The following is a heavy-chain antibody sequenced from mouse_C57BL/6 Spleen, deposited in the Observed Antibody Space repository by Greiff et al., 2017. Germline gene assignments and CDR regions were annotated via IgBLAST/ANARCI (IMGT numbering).Heavy chain of an antibody. J-gene: IGHJ1*03. D-gene: IGHD1-1*01. V-gene: IGHV5-17*01. CDR1: GFTFSDYG. CDR3: AKAYYYGSSPYWDFDV. Sequence: EVKLVESGGGLVKPGGSLKLSCAASGFTFSDYGMHWVRQAPEKGLEWVAYISSGSSTIYYAETVKGRFTISRDNAKNTLSMQMTSLRSEDTAMYYWAKAYYYGSSPYWDFDVWGTGTTVTVSS. CDR2: ISSGSSTI.